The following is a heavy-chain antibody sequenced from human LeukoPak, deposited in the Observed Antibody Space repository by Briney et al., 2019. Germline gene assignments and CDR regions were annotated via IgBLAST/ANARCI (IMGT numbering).Heavy chain of an antibody. Sequence: ASVKVSCKASGYTYTGYYMHWVRQAPGQGLEWMGWINPNSGGTNYAQKFQGRVTMTRDTSISTAYMELSRLRSDDTAVYYCARARIWSGYYDIWGQGTMVTVSS. CDR3: ARARIWSGYYDI. CDR2: INPNSGGT. D-gene: IGHD3-3*01. CDR1: GYTYTGYY. J-gene: IGHJ3*02. V-gene: IGHV1-2*02.